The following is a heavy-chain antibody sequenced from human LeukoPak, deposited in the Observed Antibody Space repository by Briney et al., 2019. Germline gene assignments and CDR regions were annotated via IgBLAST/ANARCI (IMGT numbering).Heavy chain of an antibody. D-gene: IGHD4-17*01. J-gene: IGHJ4*02. V-gene: IGHV1-46*01. CDR1: GYTFTSYY. CDR3: ATHVDYGDYVSAPDY. CDR2: INPSGGST. Sequence: ASVKVSCKASGYTFTSYYIHWVRQAPGRGREWMGIINPSGGSTSYAQKFQGRVTMTRDTSTSTVYMELSSLRSEDTAVYYCATHVDYGDYVSAPDYWGQGTLVTVSS.